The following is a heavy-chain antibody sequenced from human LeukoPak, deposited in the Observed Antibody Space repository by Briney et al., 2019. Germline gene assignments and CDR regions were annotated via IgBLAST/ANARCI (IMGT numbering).Heavy chain of an antibody. CDR3: ARLGGHYGDYDY. CDR1: GGSFSGYY. D-gene: IGHD4-17*01. V-gene: IGHV4-34*01. J-gene: IGHJ4*02. Sequence: KPSETLSLTCAVYGGSFSGYYWSWIRQPPGKGLEWIGEINHSGSTNYNPSLKSRVTISVDTSKNQFSLKLSSVTAADTAVYYCARLGGHYGDYDYWGQGTLVTVSS. CDR2: INHSGST.